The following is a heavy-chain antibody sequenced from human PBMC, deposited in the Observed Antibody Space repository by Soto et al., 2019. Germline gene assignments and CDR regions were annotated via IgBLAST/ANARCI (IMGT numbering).Heavy chain of an antibody. V-gene: IGHV1-3*01. J-gene: IGHJ6*02. D-gene: IGHD6-13*01. CDR2: INAGNGNT. CDR1: GYTFTSYA. Sequence: GASVKVSCKASGYTFTSYAMHWVRQAPGQRLEWMGWINAGNGNTKYSQKFQGRVTITRDTSASTAYMELSSLRSEDTAVYYCAGQQLVSVIYYYGMDVWGQGTTVTVSS. CDR3: AGQQLVSVIYYYGMDV.